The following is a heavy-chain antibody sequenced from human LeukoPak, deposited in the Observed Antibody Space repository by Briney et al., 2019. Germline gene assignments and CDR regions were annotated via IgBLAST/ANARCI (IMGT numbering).Heavy chain of an antibody. V-gene: IGHV4-38-2*02. CDR3: ARAPGGYGDY. CDR1: GYSISSGYY. CDR2: IYHSGST. Sequence: SETLSLTCTVSGYSISSGYYWGWIRQPPGKGLEWIGNIYHSGSTYYNPSLKSRVTISVDTSKNQFSLNLSSVTAADTAVYYCARAPGGYGDYWGQGTLVTVSS. D-gene: IGHD2-8*02. J-gene: IGHJ4*02.